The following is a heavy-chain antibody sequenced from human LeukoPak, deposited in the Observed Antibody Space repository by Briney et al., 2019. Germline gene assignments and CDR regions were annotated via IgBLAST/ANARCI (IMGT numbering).Heavy chain of an antibody. D-gene: IGHD6-13*01. J-gene: IGHJ4*02. CDR1: GFTVDDYG. Sequence: GGSLRLSWEASGFTVDDYGMHWVRHAPGKGLEWVSTISWNSASVVYVDSVKGRFTISRDNAKKTLYLQMNSLRPEDTALYYCAKDYGYSSSWYDYWGQGTLVTVSS. V-gene: IGHV3-9*01. CDR3: AKDYGYSSSWYDY. CDR2: ISWNSASV.